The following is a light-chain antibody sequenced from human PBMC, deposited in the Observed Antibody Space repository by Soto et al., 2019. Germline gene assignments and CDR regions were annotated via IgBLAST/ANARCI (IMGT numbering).Light chain of an antibody. Sequence: DIQMTQSPSSLSASVGDRATITCQATQDISNLLNWFQQKPGKAPKLLIYDASNRATGIPAGFSGSGSGTDFTLTISSLEPEDFAVYYCQQRSNWLITFGQGTRLEIK. CDR3: QQRSNWLIT. V-gene: IGKV1-33*01. CDR2: DAS. J-gene: IGKJ5*01. CDR1: QDISNL.